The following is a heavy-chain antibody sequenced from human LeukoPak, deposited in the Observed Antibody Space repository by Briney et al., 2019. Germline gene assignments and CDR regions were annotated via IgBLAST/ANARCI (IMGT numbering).Heavy chain of an antibody. V-gene: IGHV4-59*01. CDR3: ARSSESYDSSGYYSYYFDN. D-gene: IGHD3-22*01. J-gene: IGHJ4*02. CDR1: GGSTSSYY. CDR2: IHYTGST. Sequence: PSETLSLTCTVSGGSTSSYYWSWIRQPPGRGLEWIGYIHYTGSTNYKSSLKSRVTISVDKSKNQFSLKLRSVTAADTAVYYCARSSESYDSSGYYSYYFDNWGQGTLVTVSS.